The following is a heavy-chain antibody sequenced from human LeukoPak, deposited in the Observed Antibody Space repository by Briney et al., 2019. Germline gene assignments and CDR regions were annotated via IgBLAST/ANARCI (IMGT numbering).Heavy chain of an antibody. CDR3: ARDFYHGHCAGLSCFLLDY. D-gene: IGHD2-8*02. Sequence: ASVKVSCKASGGTFSSYAISWVRQAPGQGLEWMGWISAYYGHTNYAQKLQGRVTMTTDTSTNTAYMELRSLRSDDTAVYYCARDFYHGHCAGLSCFLLDYWGQGALVIVSS. J-gene: IGHJ4*02. CDR1: GGTFSSYA. V-gene: IGHV1-18*01. CDR2: ISAYYGHT.